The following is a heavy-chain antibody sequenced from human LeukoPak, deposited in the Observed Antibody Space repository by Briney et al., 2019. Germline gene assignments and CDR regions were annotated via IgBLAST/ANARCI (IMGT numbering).Heavy chain of an antibody. J-gene: IGHJ4*02. Sequence: GGSLRLSCAASGFTFSSYAMSWVRQAPGKGLEWVSTISGSGDSTYYADSVKGRFTISRDISKNTLYLQMNSLRAEDTAVYYCAKSPSGSYYGRYFDYWGQGTLVTVSS. CDR1: GFTFSSYA. CDR2: ISGSGDST. D-gene: IGHD1-26*01. CDR3: AKSPSGSYYGRYFDY. V-gene: IGHV3-23*01.